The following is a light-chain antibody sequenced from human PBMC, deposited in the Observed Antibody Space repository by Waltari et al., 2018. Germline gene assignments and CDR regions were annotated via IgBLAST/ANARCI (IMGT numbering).Light chain of an antibody. CDR2: NTF. V-gene: IGKV1-39*01. CDR1: QSISTS. J-gene: IGKJ1*01. CDR3: QQSYILPWT. Sequence: DTQMTQSPSSLSASVGDRVTITCRASQSISTSLNWFQQKPGTVTKLLIYNTFTLKGGVPSRFSGSGSGTDFTLTISSLQPEDFAVYYCQQSYILPWTFGQGTKVEMK.